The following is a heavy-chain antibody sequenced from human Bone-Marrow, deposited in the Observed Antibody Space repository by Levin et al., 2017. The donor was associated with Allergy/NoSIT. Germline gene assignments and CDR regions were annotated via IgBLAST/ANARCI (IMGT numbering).Heavy chain of an antibody. Sequence: GESLKISCAASGFTFTSYWINWLRQAPGKGLEWVANMKQDGTEKYYADSVKGRFTISRDNAKNSLYLQMNSLRAEDTAVYYCARDGPVRYFYESTGYFDNWGPGTLVTVSS. CDR1: GFTFTSYW. CDR3: ARDGPVRYFYESTGYFDN. D-gene: IGHD3-22*01. CDR2: MKQDGTEK. V-gene: IGHV3-7*01. J-gene: IGHJ4*02.